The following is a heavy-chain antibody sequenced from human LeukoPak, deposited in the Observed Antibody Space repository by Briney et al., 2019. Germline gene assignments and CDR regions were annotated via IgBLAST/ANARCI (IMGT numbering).Heavy chain of an antibody. D-gene: IGHD3-22*01. CDR3: ARAPSEIGGYYPEYFRH. Sequence: GGSLRLSCAASGFTFSSYWMHWVRQAPGKGLVWVSRIKIDWSTNYADSVKGRFTISRDNAKNTVSLQMTSLRAEDTGVYYCARAPSEIGGYYPEYFRHWGQGTLVTVSS. J-gene: IGHJ1*01. CDR2: IKIDWST. CDR1: GFTFSSYW. V-gene: IGHV3-74*01.